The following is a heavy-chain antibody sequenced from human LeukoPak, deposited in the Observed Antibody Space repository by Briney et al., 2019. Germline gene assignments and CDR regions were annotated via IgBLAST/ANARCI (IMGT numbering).Heavy chain of an antibody. CDR2: INHSGST. V-gene: IGHV4-34*01. D-gene: IGHD5-24*01. CDR1: GGSFSDHY. Sequence: PSETLSLTCGVYGGSFSDHYWKWIRQPPWKGLEWIGEINHSGSTNYNPSLKSRVIMSVDTPKNQFSLKLSSVTAADTAVYYCARSGYTRRFIDYWGQGTLVTVSS. CDR3: ARSGYTRRFIDY. J-gene: IGHJ4*02.